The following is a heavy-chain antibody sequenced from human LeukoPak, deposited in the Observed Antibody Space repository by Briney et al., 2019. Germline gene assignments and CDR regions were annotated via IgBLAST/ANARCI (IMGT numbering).Heavy chain of an antibody. J-gene: IGHJ4*02. CDR2: INAGNGNT. CDR1: GYTFTSYA. V-gene: IGHV1-3*01. D-gene: IGHD3-22*01. Sequence: ASVKVSCKASGYTFTSYAMHWVRQAPGQRLEWMGWINAGNGNTKYSQKFQGRVTITRDTSASTAYMELSSLRSEDTAVYYCAREGSNYYDSSGYTEDYWGQGTLVTVSS. CDR3: AREGSNYYDSSGYTEDY.